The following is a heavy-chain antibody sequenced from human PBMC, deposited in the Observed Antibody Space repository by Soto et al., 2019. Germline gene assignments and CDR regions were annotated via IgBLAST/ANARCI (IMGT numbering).Heavy chain of an antibody. CDR1: GGSISSNHYY. Sequence: PSETLSLTCTVSGGSISSNHYYWGWIRQPPGKGLDWIGSFSYSGSTFYNPSLTSRVTISVDASKNQFSLKLSSVTASDTALYYCARHSALKNIDYWGQGTLVTVSS. CDR3: ARHSALKNIDY. CDR2: FSYSGST. D-gene: IGHD3-10*01. J-gene: IGHJ4*02. V-gene: IGHV4-39*01.